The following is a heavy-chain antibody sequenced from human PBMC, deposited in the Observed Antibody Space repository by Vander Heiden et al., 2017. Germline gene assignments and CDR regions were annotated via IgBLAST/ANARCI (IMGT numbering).Heavy chain of an antibody. CDR1: GGSITSHY. CDR2: VYYSGST. CDR3: ARDSSYFEY. J-gene: IGHJ4*02. Sequence: QVQLQESGPGLVKPSETLSLTCTVSGGSITSHYWSWIRQPPGKGLEWIGYVYYSGSTNYNPSLKSRVTISVGTSKNQFSLKLSSVTAADTAVYYCARDSSYFEYRGQGTLVTVSS. V-gene: IGHV4-59*11.